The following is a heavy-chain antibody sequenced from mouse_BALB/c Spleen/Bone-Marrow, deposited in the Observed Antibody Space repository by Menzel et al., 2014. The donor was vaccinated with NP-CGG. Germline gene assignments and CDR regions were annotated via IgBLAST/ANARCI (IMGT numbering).Heavy chain of an antibody. CDR1: GFTFSSYG. D-gene: IGHD1-1*01. CDR3: ARQCGSSCFDC. Sequence: EVKVVESGGGLVKPGGSLKLSCAASGFTFSSYGMSWVRQTPEKRLEWVATISGGGSYTYYPDSVKGRFTISRDNAKNNLYLQMSSLRSEDTALYYCARQCGSSCFDCWGQGTTLTVSS. CDR2: ISGGGSYT. V-gene: IGHV5-9-2*01. J-gene: IGHJ2*01.